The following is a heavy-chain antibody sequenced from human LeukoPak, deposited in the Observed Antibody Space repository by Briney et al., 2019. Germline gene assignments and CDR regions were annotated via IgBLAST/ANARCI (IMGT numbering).Heavy chain of an antibody. J-gene: IGHJ4*02. CDR1: GYTFTCYY. V-gene: IGHV1-2*02. CDR2: INLNSGGT. CDR3: ARGVMRYRITMVRGQYDY. Sequence: ASVKVSCKASGYTFTCYYMHWVRQAPGQGLEWRGGINLNSGGTNYAQKFQGRVTMTRDTSISTAYMELSRLRSDDTAVYYCARGVMRYRITMVRGQYDYWGQGTLVTVSS. D-gene: IGHD3-10*01.